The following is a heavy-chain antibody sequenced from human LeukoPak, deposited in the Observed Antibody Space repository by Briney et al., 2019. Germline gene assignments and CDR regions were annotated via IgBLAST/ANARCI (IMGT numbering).Heavy chain of an antibody. Sequence: GGSLRLSCAASGFTFSSYSMNWVRQAPGKRLEWVSSISSSSSYIYYADSVKGRFTISRDNAKNSLYLQMNSLRAEDTAVYYCARESSGYYYPALGYWGQGTRVAVSS. D-gene: IGHD3-22*01. CDR3: ARESSGYYYPALGY. CDR1: GFTFSSYS. V-gene: IGHV3-21*01. J-gene: IGHJ4*02. CDR2: ISSSSSYI.